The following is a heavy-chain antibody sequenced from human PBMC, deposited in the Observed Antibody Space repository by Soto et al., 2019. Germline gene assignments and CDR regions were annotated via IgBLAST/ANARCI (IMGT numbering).Heavy chain of an antibody. Sequence: ASVKVSCKASGYTFTSYGISWVRQAPGQGLEWMGWIIPIFGTANYAQKFQGRVTITADESTSTAYMELSSLRSEDTAVYYCATDIYSSSPWCPFDSWGQGNLVTVSS. CDR2: IIPIFGTA. CDR1: GYTFTSYG. CDR3: ATDIYSSSPWCPFDS. V-gene: IGHV1-69*13. D-gene: IGHD6-6*01. J-gene: IGHJ4*02.